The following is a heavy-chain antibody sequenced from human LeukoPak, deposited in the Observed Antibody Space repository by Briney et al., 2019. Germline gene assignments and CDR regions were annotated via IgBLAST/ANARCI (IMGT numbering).Heavy chain of an antibody. CDR2: ISGSGGDV. D-gene: IGHD3-10*01. J-gene: IGHJ4*02. V-gene: IGHV3-21*01. CDR3: ARRFGQLLYPLDY. Sequence: GGSLRLSCDASGFTFSSYSMSWVRQAPGKGLDWVSSISGSGGDVYYAESVKGRFTVSRDNAQNSLFLQMNSLRAEDTAVYYCARRFGQLLYPLDYWGQGTLLTVSS. CDR1: GFTFSSYS.